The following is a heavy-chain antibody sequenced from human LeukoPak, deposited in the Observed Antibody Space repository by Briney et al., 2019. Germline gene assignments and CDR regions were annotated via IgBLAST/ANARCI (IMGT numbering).Heavy chain of an antibody. V-gene: IGHV3-23*01. Sequence: GGSLRLSCAASGFTFNNYAMSWVRQAPGKGLEWVSAISGGGGSTYYADSVKGRFTISRDNSKNTLYLQMNSLRAEDTAVYYCAKAGGSLQSSNSDYWGQGALVTVSS. D-gene: IGHD4-11*01. CDR2: ISGGGGST. J-gene: IGHJ4*02. CDR3: AKAGGSLQSSNSDY. CDR1: GFTFNNYA.